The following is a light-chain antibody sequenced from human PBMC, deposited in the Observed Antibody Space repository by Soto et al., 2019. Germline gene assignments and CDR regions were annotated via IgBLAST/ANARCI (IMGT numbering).Light chain of an antibody. V-gene: IGLV2-14*02. Sequence: QSALTQPASVSGSPGQSITVSCTGTSSDVGGYSLVSWYHQNPGKPPKLVIYEGTKRPSGVSNRFSGSKSGNTASLTISGLQAEDEADYYCSSYTSSSTLDVVFGGGTKLTVL. CDR3: SSYTSSSTLDVV. CDR1: SSDVGGYSL. CDR2: EGT. J-gene: IGLJ2*01.